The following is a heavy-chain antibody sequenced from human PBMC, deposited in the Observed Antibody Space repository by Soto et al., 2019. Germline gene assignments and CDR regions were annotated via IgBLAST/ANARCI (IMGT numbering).Heavy chain of an antibody. V-gene: IGHV3-74*01. J-gene: IGHJ4*02. Sequence: EVQLVESGGNLVQPGGSLRLSCAVSGFTFRSYWMHWVRQAPGRGLVWVSRINDDGSSASYADSVKGRFTISRDNAKNTLYLQMRGLRAEDTAVYYCVREDVAMATNDYWGQGTLVTVSS. D-gene: IGHD5-12*01. CDR1: GFTFRSYW. CDR2: INDDGSSA. CDR3: VREDVAMATNDY.